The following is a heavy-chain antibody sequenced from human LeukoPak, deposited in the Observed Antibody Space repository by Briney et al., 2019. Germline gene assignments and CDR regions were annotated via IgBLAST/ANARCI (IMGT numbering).Heavy chain of an antibody. CDR2: IYDSGST. D-gene: IGHD3-22*01. V-gene: IGHV4-59*08. CDR1: GGSLSNHY. Sequence: SETLSLTCTVSGGSLSNHYWSWIRQPPGKGLEWIGHIYDSGSTTYNPSLKSRVTISLDTSKNQFSLKVSSVTAADTAVYYCARHSSGYLSYFDYWGQGTLVPVSS. J-gene: IGHJ4*02. CDR3: ARHSSGYLSYFDY.